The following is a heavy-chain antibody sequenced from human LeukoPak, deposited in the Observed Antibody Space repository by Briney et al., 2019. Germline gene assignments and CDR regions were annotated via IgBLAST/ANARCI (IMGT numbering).Heavy chain of an antibody. J-gene: IGHJ2*01. CDR3: ARDGYNEEDWYFDL. V-gene: IGHV3-30-3*01. CDR1: GFTFSSYD. CDR2: ISYNGNNK. Sequence: PGRSLRLSCAASGFTFSSYDMHWVRQAPGKGLEWVAVISYNGNNKYCADSVKGRFTISRDNSKKTLYLQMNSLRAEDTAVYYCARDGYNEEDWYFDLWGRGILVTVSS. D-gene: IGHD5-24*01.